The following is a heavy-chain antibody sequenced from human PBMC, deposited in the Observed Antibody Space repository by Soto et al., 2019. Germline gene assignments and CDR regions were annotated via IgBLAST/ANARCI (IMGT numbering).Heavy chain of an antibody. CDR2: ISAYNGNT. CDR1: GYTFTSYG. Sequence: QVQLVQSGAEVKKPGASVKVSCKASGYTFTSYGISWGRQAPGQGLEWMGWISAYNGNTNYAQKLQGRVTMTTDTSTSTAYMELRSLRSDDTAVYYCARDKPTVTTRRHWYFDLWGRGTLVTVSS. J-gene: IGHJ2*01. V-gene: IGHV1-18*01. D-gene: IGHD4-17*01. CDR3: ARDKPTVTTRRHWYFDL.